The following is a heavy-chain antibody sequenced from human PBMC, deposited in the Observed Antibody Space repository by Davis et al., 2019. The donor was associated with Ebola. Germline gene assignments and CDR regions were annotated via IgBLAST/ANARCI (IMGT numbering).Heavy chain of an antibody. CDR3: AGGTTRFDP. J-gene: IGHJ5*02. CDR1: GGSISSYY. CDR2: IYYSGST. V-gene: IGHV4-59*05. Sequence: MPSETLSLTCTVSGGSISSYYWSWIRQPPGKGLEWIGSIYYSGSTYYNPSLKSRVTISVDTSKNQFSLKLSSVTAADTAVYYCAGGTTRFDPWGQGTLVTVSS. D-gene: IGHD4-17*01.